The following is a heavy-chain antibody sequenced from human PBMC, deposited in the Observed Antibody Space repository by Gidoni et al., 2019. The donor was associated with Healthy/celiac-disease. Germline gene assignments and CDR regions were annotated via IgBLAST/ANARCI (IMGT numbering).Heavy chain of an antibody. Sequence: EVQLVESGGGLVQPGGSLRLSGSASGFTFRSYAMHWVRQAPGKGLEYVSAISSNGGSTYYADSVKGRFTISRDNSKNTLYLQMSSLRAEDTAVYYCVKDSGWELLLYYFDYWGQGTLVTVSS. CDR2: ISSNGGST. V-gene: IGHV3-64D*06. J-gene: IGHJ4*02. CDR1: GFTFRSYA. CDR3: VKDSGWELLLYYFDY. D-gene: IGHD1-26*01.